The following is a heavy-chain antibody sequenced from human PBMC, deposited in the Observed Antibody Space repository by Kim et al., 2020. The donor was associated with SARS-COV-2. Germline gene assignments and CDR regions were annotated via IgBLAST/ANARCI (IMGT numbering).Heavy chain of an antibody. V-gene: IGHV4-39*01. D-gene: IGHD3-16*02. CDR1: GGSISSSSYY. J-gene: IGHJ4*02. CDR2: IYYSGST. Sequence: SETLSLTCTVSGGSISSSSYYWGWIRQPPGKGLEWIGSIYYSGSTYYNPSLKSRVTISVDTSKNQFSLKLSSVTAADTAVYYCAREYYDYVWGSYRSGFDYWGQGTLVTVSS. CDR3: AREYYDYVWGSYRSGFDY.